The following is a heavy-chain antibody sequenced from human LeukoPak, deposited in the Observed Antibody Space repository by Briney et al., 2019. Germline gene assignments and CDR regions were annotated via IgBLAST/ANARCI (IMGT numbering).Heavy chain of an antibody. CDR1: GYTFTGYK. V-gene: IGHV1-18*04. J-gene: IGHJ4*02. D-gene: IGHD5-24*01. CDR3: ARSLRGWQQNN. Sequence: ASVKVSCKASGYTFTGYKMHWVRQTPGQGLEWMGWISAYNGNTNYAQKLQGRVTMTTDTSTSTAYMELRSLRSDDTAVYYCARSLRGWQQNNWGQGTLVTVSS. CDR2: ISAYNGNT.